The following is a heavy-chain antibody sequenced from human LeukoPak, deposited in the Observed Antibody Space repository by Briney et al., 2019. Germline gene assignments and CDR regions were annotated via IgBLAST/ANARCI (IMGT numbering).Heavy chain of an antibody. Sequence: GASVKVSCKASGGTFSSYAISWVRQAPGQGLEWIGWISTYNGNTNYAQKLQGRVTMTTETSSSTAYMELWGLTSDDTAMYYCAKLTGYTNSWYDSWGQGTLVIVSS. CDR1: GGTFSSYA. CDR3: AKLTGYTNSWYDS. V-gene: IGHV1-18*01. D-gene: IGHD6-13*01. CDR2: ISTYNGNT. J-gene: IGHJ5*01.